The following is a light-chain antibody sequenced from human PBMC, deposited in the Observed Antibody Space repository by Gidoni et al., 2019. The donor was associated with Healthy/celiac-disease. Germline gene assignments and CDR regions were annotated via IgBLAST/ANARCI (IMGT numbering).Light chain of an antibody. V-gene: IGKV1-13*02. CDR2: DAS. J-gene: IGKJ4*01. Sequence: AIQLTQSPSPLSASVGDRVTITCRASQGISSTLAWYQQKPGKAPKLLIYDASSLESGVPSRFSGSGSETDFTLTISSLQPEDFATYYWQQFNSYQLTFGGGTKVEIK. CDR1: QGISST. CDR3: QQFNSYQLT.